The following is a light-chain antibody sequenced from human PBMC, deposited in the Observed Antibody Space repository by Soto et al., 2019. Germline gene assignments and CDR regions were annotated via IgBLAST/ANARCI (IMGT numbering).Light chain of an antibody. Sequence: QSALTQPASVSGSPGQSVTISCTCTSSDVGGYNYVSWYQQHPGRAPKVIIYDVRNRPSGVSDRFSGSKSGNTASLTISGLQAEDEADYYCSSYTTRNTLVFGGGTKVTVL. J-gene: IGLJ2*01. CDR1: SSDVGGYNY. V-gene: IGLV2-14*03. CDR3: SSYTTRNTLV. CDR2: DVR.